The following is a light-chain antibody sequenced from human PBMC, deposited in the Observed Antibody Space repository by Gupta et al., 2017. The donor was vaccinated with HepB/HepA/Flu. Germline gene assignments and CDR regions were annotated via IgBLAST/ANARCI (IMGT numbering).Light chain of an antibody. Sequence: QSALTQPSTVSGSPGQSITISCTGTSSDVGGYHYVSWYQQHPGKAPKLMIYDVRDRPSGVSNRFSGSKSGNTASLTISGLLAEDEADYYCSSYTSSSTVIFGGGTRLTVL. CDR2: DVR. J-gene: IGLJ2*01. CDR1: SSDVGGYHY. V-gene: IGLV2-14*01. CDR3: SSYTSSSTVI.